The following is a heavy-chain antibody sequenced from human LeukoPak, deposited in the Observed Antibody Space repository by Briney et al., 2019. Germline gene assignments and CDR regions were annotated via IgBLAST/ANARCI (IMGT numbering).Heavy chain of an antibody. V-gene: IGHV3-30*04. CDR3: AREGMVVTYFDY. J-gene: IGHJ4*02. CDR2: ISYDGSNK. Sequence: PGGSLRLSCAASGFTFSSYAMHWVRQAPGKGLEWVAVISYDGSNKYYADSVKGRFTISRDNSKNTLYLQMNSLRAEDTAVYYCAREGMVVTYFDYWGQGTLVTVSS. D-gene: IGHD1-26*01. CDR1: GFTFSSYA.